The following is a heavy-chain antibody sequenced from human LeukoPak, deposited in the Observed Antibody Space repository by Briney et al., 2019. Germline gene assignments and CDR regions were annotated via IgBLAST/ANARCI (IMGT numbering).Heavy chain of an antibody. D-gene: IGHD2-21*02. J-gene: IGHJ3*02. CDR2: IYYSGST. Sequence: SQTLSLTCTVSSGSISSGGYYGSWIRQHPGKGLEWIGYIYYSGSTYYNPSLKSRVTISVDTSKNQFSLKLSSVTAADTAVYYCARNVVVTAPRPGDAFDIWGQGTMVTVSS. CDR1: SGSISSGGYY. V-gene: IGHV4-31*03. CDR3: ARNVVVTAPRPGDAFDI.